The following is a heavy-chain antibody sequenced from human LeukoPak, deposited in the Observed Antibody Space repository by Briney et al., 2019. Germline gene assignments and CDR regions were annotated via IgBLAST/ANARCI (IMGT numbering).Heavy chain of an antibody. V-gene: IGHV3-15*01. J-gene: IGHJ3*02. CDR2: IKSKTDGGTT. CDR3: ARESVVVHDAFDI. D-gene: IGHD3-22*01. CDR1: GFTFSNAW. Sequence: PGGSLRLSCAASGFTFSNAWMSWVRQAPGKGLEWVGRIKSKTDGGTTDYAAPVKGRFTISRDNSKNTLYLQMNSLRAEDTAVYYCARESVVVHDAFDIWGQGTMVTVSS.